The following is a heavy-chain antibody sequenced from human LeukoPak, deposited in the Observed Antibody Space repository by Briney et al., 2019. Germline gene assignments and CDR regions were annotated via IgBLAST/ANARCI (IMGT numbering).Heavy chain of an antibody. CDR3: AREVVPAARFDY. D-gene: IGHD2-2*01. CDR2: IYYSGST. CDR1: GGPISSGDYY. J-gene: IGHJ4*02. Sequence: SETLSLTCTVSGGPISSGDYYWSWIRQPPGKGLEWIGYIYYSGSTYYNPSLKSRVTISVDTSKNQFSLKLSSVTAADTAVYYCAREVVPAARFDYWGQGTLVTVSS. V-gene: IGHV4-30-4*01.